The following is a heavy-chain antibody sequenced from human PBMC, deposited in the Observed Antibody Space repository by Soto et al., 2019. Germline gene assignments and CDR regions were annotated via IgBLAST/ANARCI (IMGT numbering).Heavy chain of an antibody. CDR2: IIPIFGTA. CDR1: GGTFSSYA. V-gene: IGHV1-69*13. J-gene: IGHJ5*02. Sequence: GASVKVSCKASGGTFSSYAISWVRQAPGQGLEWMGGIIPIFGTANYAQKFQGRVTITADESTSTAYMELSSLRSEVTAVYYCARGGATIFGVVSATQNNWFDPWGQGTLVTVSS. D-gene: IGHD3-3*01. CDR3: ARGGATIFGVVSATQNNWFDP.